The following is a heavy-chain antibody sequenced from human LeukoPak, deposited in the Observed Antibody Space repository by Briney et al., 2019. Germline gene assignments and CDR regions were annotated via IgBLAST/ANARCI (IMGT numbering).Heavy chain of an antibody. CDR3: ARTPYYYYYGMDV. CDR1: GASFSDGRYY. Sequence: PSETLSLTCTVSGASFSDGRYYWSWIRQPPGKGLEWIGEINHSGSTNYNPSLKSQVTISVDTSKNQFSLKLSSVTAADTAVYYCARTPYYYYYGMDVWGQGTTVTVSS. V-gene: IGHV4-34*01. CDR2: INHSGST. J-gene: IGHJ6*02.